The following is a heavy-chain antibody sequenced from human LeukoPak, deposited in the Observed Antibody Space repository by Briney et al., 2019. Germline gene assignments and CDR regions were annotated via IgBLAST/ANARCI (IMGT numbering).Heavy chain of an antibody. CDR1: GVSISSGGYS. V-gene: IGHV4-30-2*01. D-gene: IGHD3-10*01. J-gene: IGHJ4*02. CDR2: IYHSGRT. CDR3: ARGGGEEFGEYDVFDY. Sequence: SETLSLTCAVSGVSISSGGYSWSWIRQPPGKGLEWIGYIYHSGRTYYNPFLKSRVTISIDRSKNQFSLRLSSVTAADTAVYYCARGGGEEFGEYDVFDYWGQGTLVTVSS.